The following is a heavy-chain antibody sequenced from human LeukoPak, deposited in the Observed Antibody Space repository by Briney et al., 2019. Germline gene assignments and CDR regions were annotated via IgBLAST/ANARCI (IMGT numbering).Heavy chain of an antibody. CDR1: GFTFRSYW. V-gene: IGHV3-74*01. CDR3: AGDPENKDAFDI. CDR2: INFDGSST. Sequence: GGSLRLSCAASGFTFRSYWMHWVRQAPGKGLAWVSRINFDGSSTSYADSVKGRFTISRDNAKNTLFLQMNSLRAEDTAVYYCAGDPENKDAFDIWGQGTMVTVSS. D-gene: IGHD1-14*01. J-gene: IGHJ3*02.